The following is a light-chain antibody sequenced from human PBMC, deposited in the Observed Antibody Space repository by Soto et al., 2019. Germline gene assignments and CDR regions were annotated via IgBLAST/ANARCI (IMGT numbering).Light chain of an antibody. CDR1: QSVSTK. CDR3: QQYNSWPPYT. V-gene: IGKV3-15*01. CDR2: GAS. J-gene: IGKJ2*01. Sequence: EIVLTQSPGTLSVSPGERATLSCRASQSVSTKLAWYQQKPGQAPRLLIYGASTRAIGIPARFSGSGSDTEFTLTISSLQSEDFAVYYCQQYNSWPPYTFGQGTKLEIK.